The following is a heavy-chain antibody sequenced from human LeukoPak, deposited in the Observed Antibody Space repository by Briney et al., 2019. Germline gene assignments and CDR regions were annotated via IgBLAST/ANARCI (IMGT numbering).Heavy chain of an antibody. J-gene: IGHJ4*02. D-gene: IGHD5-24*01. CDR3: ARDRGDGYNLDY. CDR2: INHSGST. Sequence: PSETLSLTCAAYGGSFSDYYWSWIRQPPGKGLEWIGEINHSGSTNYNPSLKSRVTISVDTSKNQFSLKLSSVTAADTAVYYCARDRGDGYNLDYWGQGTLVTVSS. CDR1: GGSFSDYY. V-gene: IGHV4-34*01.